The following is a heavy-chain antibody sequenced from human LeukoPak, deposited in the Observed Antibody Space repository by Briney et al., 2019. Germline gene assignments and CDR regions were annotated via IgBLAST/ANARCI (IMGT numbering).Heavy chain of an antibody. D-gene: IGHD3-10*01. CDR3: ARGSGTSGGYAFDI. V-gene: IGHV3-33*01. Sequence: GGSLRLSCAASGCTFSSYGMHWVRQAPGKGLEWVAVIWYDGSNKYYADSVKGRFTISRDNSKNTLYLQMNSLRAEDTAVYYCARGSGTSGGYAFDIWGQGTMVTVYS. CDR1: GCTFSSYG. J-gene: IGHJ3*02. CDR2: IWYDGSNK.